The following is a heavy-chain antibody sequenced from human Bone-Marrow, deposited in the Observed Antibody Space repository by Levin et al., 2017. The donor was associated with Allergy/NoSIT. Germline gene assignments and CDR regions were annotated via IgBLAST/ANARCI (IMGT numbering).Heavy chain of an antibody. V-gene: IGHV5-51*01. J-gene: IGHJ3*02. D-gene: IGHD5-24*01. CDR3: ASGGGYKYSEPSDAFDI. CDR1: GYSFTSYW. CDR2: IYPGDSDT. Sequence: KVSCKGSGYSFTSYWIGWVRQMPGKGLEWMGIIYPGDSDTRYSPSFQGQVTISADKSISTAYLQWSSLKASDTAMYYCASGGGYKYSEPSDAFDIWGQGTMVTVSS.